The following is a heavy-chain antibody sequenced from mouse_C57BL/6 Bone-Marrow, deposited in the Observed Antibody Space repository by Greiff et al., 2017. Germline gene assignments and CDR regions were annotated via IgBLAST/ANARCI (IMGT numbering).Heavy chain of an antibody. J-gene: IGHJ2*01. Sequence: QVHVKQPGAELVKPGASVKMSCKASGYTFTSYWITWVKQRPGQGLEWIGDIYPGSGSTNYNEKFKSKATLTADTSSSTAYMQLSSLTSEDSAVYYCARAYGSSYWGQGTTLTVSS. V-gene: IGHV1-55*01. D-gene: IGHD1-1*01. CDR2: IYPGSGST. CDR1: GYTFTSYW. CDR3: ARAYGSSY.